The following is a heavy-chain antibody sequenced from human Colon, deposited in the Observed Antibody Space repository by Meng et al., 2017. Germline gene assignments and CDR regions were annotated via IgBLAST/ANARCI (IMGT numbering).Heavy chain of an antibody. D-gene: IGHD3/OR15-3a*01. V-gene: IGHV3-15*01. J-gene: IGHJ3*02. CDR1: GFTFSNSW. CDR3: GTGAAFDI. Sequence: GESLKISCVASGFTFSNSWMSWVRQAPGKGLEWVGRIKRKTDGGTTDYAAPVQGRFTISTDDSENALFLQMNSLKAEDTDVCYCGTGAAFDIWGQGTMVTVSS. CDR2: IKRKTDGGTT.